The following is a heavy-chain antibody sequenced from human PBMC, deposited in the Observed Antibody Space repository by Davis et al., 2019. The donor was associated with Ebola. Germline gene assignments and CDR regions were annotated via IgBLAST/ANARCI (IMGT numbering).Heavy chain of an antibody. Sequence: PGGSLRLSCAASGFTFSSYAMSWVRHAPGKALEWVAVISYDGSNKYYADSVKGRFTISRDNSKNTLYLQMNSLRAEDTAVYYCVRAYYGASYWGQGTLVTVSS. J-gene: IGHJ4*02. V-gene: IGHV3-30-3*01. CDR3: VRAYYGASY. CDR2: ISYDGSNK. CDR1: GFTFSSYA. D-gene: IGHD4-17*01.